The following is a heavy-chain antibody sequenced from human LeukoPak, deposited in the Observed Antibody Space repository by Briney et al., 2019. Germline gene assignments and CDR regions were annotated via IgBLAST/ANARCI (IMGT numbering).Heavy chain of an antibody. CDR3: AREGGGYYFDY. CDR2: IYYSGST. Sequence: SETLSLTCTVSGGSISSSSYYWGWIRQPPGKGLEWIGSIYYSGSTYYNPSLKSRVTISVDTSKNQFSLKLSSVTAADTAVYYCAREGGGYYFDYWGQGTLVTVSS. J-gene: IGHJ4*02. V-gene: IGHV4-39*07. D-gene: IGHD6-25*01. CDR1: GGSISSSSYY.